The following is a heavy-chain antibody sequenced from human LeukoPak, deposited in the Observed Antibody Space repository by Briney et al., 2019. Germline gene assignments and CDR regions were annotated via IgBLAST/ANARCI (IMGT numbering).Heavy chain of an antibody. CDR3: ARGPGKASFDY. J-gene: IGHJ4*02. D-gene: IGHD3-10*01. CDR1: GFPFSSYA. CDR2: IFSGGST. Sequence: GGSLRLSCAASGFPFSSYAMSWVRQAPGKGLEWVSVIFSGGSTYYADSVKGRFTISRDKSNNTLYLQMNSLRAEDTAVYYCARGPGKASFDYWGQGTLVTVSS. V-gene: IGHV3-53*01.